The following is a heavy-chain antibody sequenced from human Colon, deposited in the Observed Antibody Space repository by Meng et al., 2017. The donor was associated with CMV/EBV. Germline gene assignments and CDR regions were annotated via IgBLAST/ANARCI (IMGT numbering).Heavy chain of an antibody. CDR1: GYTYPDYH. CDR3: ARDGDSIMVDFDF. Sequence: LFLSGVEVEKPRDSVKVSCKSSGYTYPDYHTDWVRQAPRKQHECSGCIFPQNGGTGDTQQFQGRATMTSDTSISTLYMELSSLTSDDTAVYYCARDGDSIMVDFDFWGQGTLVTVSS. J-gene: IGHJ4*02. V-gene: IGHV1-2*02. CDR2: IFPQNGGT. D-gene: IGHD7-27*01.